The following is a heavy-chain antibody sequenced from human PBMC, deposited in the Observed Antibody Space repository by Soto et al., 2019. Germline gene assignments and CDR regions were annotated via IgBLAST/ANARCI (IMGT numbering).Heavy chain of an antibody. CDR1: GFTFSSFW. D-gene: IGHD4-17*01. CDR2: ASPDGTST. V-gene: IGHV3-74*01. Sequence: GGSLRLSCAASGFTFSSFWMHWVRQAPGKGLEWVSRASPDGTSTSYADSVKGRFTITRDNAKNTLYMQMNSLRAEDTAVYYCTRNGPGDYFLFDPWGQGTLVTVSS. CDR3: TRNGPGDYFLFDP. J-gene: IGHJ5*02.